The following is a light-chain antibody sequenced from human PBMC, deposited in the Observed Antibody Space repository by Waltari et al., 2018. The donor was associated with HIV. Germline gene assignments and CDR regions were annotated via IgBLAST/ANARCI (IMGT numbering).Light chain of an antibody. CDR3: GTWDSSLSEV. V-gene: IGLV1-51*01. J-gene: IGLJ2*01. Sequence: QSVLTQPPSVSAAPGQKVTISCPGSSSTIGNNYVSWYQQLPGTAPKLLIYDNNKRPSGIPDRFSGSKSGTSATLGITGLQTGDEADYYCGTWDSSLSEVFGGGTKLTVL. CDR1: SSTIGNNY. CDR2: DNN.